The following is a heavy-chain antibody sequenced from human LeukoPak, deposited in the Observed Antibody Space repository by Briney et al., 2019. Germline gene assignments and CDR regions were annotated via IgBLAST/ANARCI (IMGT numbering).Heavy chain of an antibody. Sequence: GGSLRLSCAASGFTFSSYEMNWVRQAPGKGLEWVSFISSESNTIIYADSVRGRFTISRDNAKHSLYLQMSSLRAEDTAVYYCARLDYYRGSGSYGGDFWGQGTLVTVSS. CDR1: GFTFSSYE. D-gene: IGHD3-10*01. J-gene: IGHJ4*02. CDR2: ISSESNTI. V-gene: IGHV3-48*01. CDR3: ARLDYYRGSGSYGGDF.